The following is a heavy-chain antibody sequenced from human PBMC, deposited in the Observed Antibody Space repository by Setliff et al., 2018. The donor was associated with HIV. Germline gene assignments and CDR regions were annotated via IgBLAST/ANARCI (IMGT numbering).Heavy chain of an antibody. V-gene: IGHV4-4*02. D-gene: IGHD4-17*01. J-gene: IGHJ4*02. CDR1: GGSISSSNW. CDR2: IYHSGST. Sequence: SETLSLTCAVSGGSISSSNWWSWVRQPPGKGLKWIGEIYHSGSTNYNPSLKSRVTILVDTSKNQFSLKLSSVTAADTAVYYCAKGAGFYGDYTFDHWGQGRQVTVSS. CDR3: AKGAGFYGDYTFDH.